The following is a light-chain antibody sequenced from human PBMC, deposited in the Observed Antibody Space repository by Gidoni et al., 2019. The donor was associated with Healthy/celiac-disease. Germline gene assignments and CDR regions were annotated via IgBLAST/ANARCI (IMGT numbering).Light chain of an antibody. V-gene: IGLV3-25*03. CDR2: KDS. CDR3: QSADSSGTPVV. CDR1: ACPKQY. Sequence: SYELTQPPSVSVSPGQTARITCSGDACPKQYAYWYQQKPVQAPVLVIYKDSERPSGIPERFSGSSSGTTVTLTISGVQAEDEADYYCQSADSSGTPVVFGGGTKLTVL. J-gene: IGLJ2*01.